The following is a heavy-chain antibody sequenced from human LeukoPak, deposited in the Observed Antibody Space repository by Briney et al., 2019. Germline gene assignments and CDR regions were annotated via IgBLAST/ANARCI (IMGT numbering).Heavy chain of an antibody. D-gene: IGHD3-22*01. Sequence: SQTLSLTCTVSGGSISSGGYYWSWIRQPPGKGLEWIGYIYHSGSTYYNPSLKSRVTISVDRSKNQFSLKLSSVTAADTAVYYCARETSPVRTYYYDSSGYFPFDYWGQGTLVTVSS. V-gene: IGHV4-30-2*01. CDR2: IYHSGST. CDR3: ARETSPVRTYYYDSSGYFPFDY. CDR1: GGSISSGGYY. J-gene: IGHJ4*02.